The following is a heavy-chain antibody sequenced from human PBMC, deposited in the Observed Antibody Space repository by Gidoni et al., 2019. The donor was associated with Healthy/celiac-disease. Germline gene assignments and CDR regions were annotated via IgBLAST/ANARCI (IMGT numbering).Heavy chain of an antibody. CDR2: ISGSGGST. CDR3: AKGHYDILTGYYLPLPFDY. Sequence: EVELLESGGGLVQPGGSLRLFCAASGITLSSYAMSWVRQAEGKGLDWVLAISGSGGSTYYADSVKGRFTISRDNSKNTLYLQMNSLRAEDTAVYYCAKGHYDILTGYYLPLPFDYWGQGTLVTVSS. J-gene: IGHJ4*02. CDR1: GITLSSYA. V-gene: IGHV3-23*01. D-gene: IGHD3-9*01.